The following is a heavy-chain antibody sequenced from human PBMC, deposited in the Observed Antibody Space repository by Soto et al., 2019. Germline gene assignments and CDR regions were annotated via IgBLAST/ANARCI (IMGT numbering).Heavy chain of an antibody. D-gene: IGHD1-1*01. Sequence: QVQLVQSGAEVKKPGASVKVSCKASGYTFTSYGISWVRQAPGQGLEWMGWISAYNGNTNYAQKLQGRVTMTTDTSTSTAYMELRNLRSDDTAVYYCARRARPLPGSANWNNVYYYYYGMDVWGQGTTVTVSS. CDR3: ARRARPLPGSANWNNVYYYYYGMDV. V-gene: IGHV1-18*01. CDR1: GYTFTSYG. J-gene: IGHJ6*02. CDR2: ISAYNGNT.